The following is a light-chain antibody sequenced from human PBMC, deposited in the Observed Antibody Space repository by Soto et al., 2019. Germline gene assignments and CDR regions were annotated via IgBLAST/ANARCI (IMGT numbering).Light chain of an antibody. J-gene: IGKJ1*01. CDR1: QSVSSN. CDR2: GAS. V-gene: IGKV3-15*01. CDR3: QQYATSPPRT. Sequence: EIVMTQSPATLSVSPGERATLSCRASQSVSSNLAWYQQKPGQAPRLLIYGASTRATGIPARFSGSGSGTDFTLTISRLETEDFGVYYCQQYATSPPRTFGQGTKVDIK.